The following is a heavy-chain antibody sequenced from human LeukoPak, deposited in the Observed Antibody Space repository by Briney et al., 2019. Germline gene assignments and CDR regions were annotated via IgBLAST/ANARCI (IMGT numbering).Heavy chain of an antibody. CDR2: IYSSGTT. CDR1: GGSISRYY. Sequence: PSETLSLTCTVSGGSISRYYWSWIRQPPGKGLDWIGYIYSSGTTNYNPSLKRRVSISVDTSRNQFSLKLTSVTAADTAVYYCAKHLYYYDGSGYKTPFDYWGQGTLVTVSS. D-gene: IGHD3-22*01. J-gene: IGHJ4*02. V-gene: IGHV4-59*08. CDR3: AKHLYYYDGSGYKTPFDY.